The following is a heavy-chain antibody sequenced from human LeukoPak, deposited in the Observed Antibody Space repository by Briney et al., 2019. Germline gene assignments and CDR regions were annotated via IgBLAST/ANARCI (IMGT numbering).Heavy chain of an antibody. Sequence: PGGSLRLSCAASGFTFSNAWMSWVRQAPGKGLEWVGRIKSKTDGGTTDYAAPVKGRFTISRDDSKNTLYLQMNSLKTEDTAVYYCTTDYLGTGTYYFDYWGQGTLVTVSS. CDR1: GFTFSNAW. V-gene: IGHV3-15*01. D-gene: IGHD3/OR15-3a*01. CDR2: IKSKTDGGTT. CDR3: TTDYLGTGTYYFDY. J-gene: IGHJ4*02.